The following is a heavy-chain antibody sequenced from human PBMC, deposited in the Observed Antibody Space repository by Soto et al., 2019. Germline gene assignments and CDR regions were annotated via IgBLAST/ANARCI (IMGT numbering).Heavy chain of an antibody. CDR1: GGSVSSRSYY. V-gene: IGHV4-61*01. J-gene: IGHJ4*02. CDR2: VYSRGWT. CDR3: ARETAVYIYHDSTGFES. D-gene: IGHD3-22*01. Sequence: PSETLSLTCTVSGGSVSSRSYYWSWIRQPPGKGLEWIGYVYSRGWTNYNPSLKSRVTISLDTSMNQFSLKLNSVTAADTAVYYCARETAVYIYHDSTGFESWGQGTLVTVSS.